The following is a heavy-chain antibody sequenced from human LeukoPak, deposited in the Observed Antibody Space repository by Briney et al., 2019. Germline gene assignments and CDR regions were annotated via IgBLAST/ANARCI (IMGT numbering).Heavy chain of an antibody. J-gene: IGHJ3*02. V-gene: IGHV3-30-3*01. CDR1: GFTVSTYA. CDR2: ISYDGSNK. D-gene: IGHD4-23*01. Sequence: GGSLRLSCAASGFTVSTYAIYWVRQAPGKGLEWVAFISYDGSNKYYADSVKGRFTISRDNSKNTLYLQMNSLRTEDTAVYFCARDYGGNSGNSAFDIWGQGTMVTVSS. CDR3: ARDYGGNSGNSAFDI.